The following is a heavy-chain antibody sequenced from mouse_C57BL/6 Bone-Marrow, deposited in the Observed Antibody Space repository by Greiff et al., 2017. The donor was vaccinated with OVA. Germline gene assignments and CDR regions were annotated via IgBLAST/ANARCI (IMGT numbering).Heavy chain of an antibody. CDR1: GFTFSSYG. V-gene: IGHV5-6*01. CDR2: ISSGGSYT. Sequence: EVQLVESGGDLVKPGGSLKLSCAASGFTFSSYGMSWVRQTPDKRLEWVATISSGGSYTYYPDSVKGRFTISRDNAKNTLYLQMSSLKSEDTAMYYCARHPLITTVVPYYYAMDYWGQGTSVTVSS. J-gene: IGHJ4*01. CDR3: ARHPLITTVVPYYYAMDY. D-gene: IGHD1-1*01.